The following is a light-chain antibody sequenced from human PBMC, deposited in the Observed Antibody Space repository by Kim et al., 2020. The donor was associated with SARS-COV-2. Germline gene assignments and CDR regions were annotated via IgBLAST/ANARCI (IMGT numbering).Light chain of an antibody. CDR2: DVS. CDR1: SSDVAAYNS. Sequence: GQSITTSCTGTSSDVAAYNSVSWYQQHPGKAPKLIIYDVSNRPSGVSDRFSGAKSGDTASLTVSGLQADDEAEYYCSSHTSSSTWVFGGGTQLTVL. V-gene: IGLV2-14*03. CDR3: SSHTSSSTWV. J-gene: IGLJ3*02.